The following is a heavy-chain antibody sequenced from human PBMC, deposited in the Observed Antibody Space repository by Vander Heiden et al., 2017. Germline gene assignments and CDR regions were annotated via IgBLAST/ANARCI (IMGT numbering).Heavy chain of an antibody. CDR1: GFTFGTYA. CDR3: ARDFANGEFVVIVAATLDY. D-gene: IGHD2-15*01. CDR2: VSYDGSNK. V-gene: IGHV3-30-3*01. Sequence: QVQLVQSGGGVVQPGRSLRLSCAASGFTFGTYARHWVRQAPGKGLEWVAVVSYDGSNKYYADSVKRRFTISRDNSKNTLYLQMNSLTDEDTAVYYCARDFANGEFVVIVAATLDYWGQGTLVTVSS. J-gene: IGHJ4*02.